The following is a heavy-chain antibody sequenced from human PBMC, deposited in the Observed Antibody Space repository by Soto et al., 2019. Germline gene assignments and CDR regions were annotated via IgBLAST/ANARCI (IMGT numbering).Heavy chain of an antibody. J-gene: IGHJ4*02. D-gene: IGHD4-17*01. Sequence: EVQLVESGGGLVQPGGSLRLSCAASGFTFSSYSMNWVRQAPGKGLEWVSYISSSSSTIYYADSVKGRFTISRDNAKNSLYLQMNSLRDEDTAVYYCARDGYGDYKRAYFDYWGQGTLVTVSS. V-gene: IGHV3-48*02. CDR2: ISSSSSTI. CDR3: ARDGYGDYKRAYFDY. CDR1: GFTFSSYS.